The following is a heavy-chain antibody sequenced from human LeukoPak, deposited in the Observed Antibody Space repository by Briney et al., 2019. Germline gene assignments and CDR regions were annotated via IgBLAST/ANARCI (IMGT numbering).Heavy chain of an antibody. CDR1: GYSFTSYW. D-gene: IGHD3-3*01. CDR3: ARWKDFGAVKDAFDI. Sequence: GESLKISCKGSGYSFTSYWIGWVRQMPGKGLEWMGIIYPGDSDTRYSPSFQGQVTISADKSISTAYLQWSSLKASDTAMYYCARWKDFGAVKDAFDIWGQGTMVTVSS. V-gene: IGHV5-51*01. CDR2: IYPGDSDT. J-gene: IGHJ3*02.